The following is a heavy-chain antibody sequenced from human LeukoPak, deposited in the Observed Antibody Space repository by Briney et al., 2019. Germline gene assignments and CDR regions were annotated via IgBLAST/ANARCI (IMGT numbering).Heavy chain of an antibody. CDR2: IYYSGST. Sequence: PSETLSLTCTVSGGSISSSSYYWGWIRQPPGKGLEWIGSIYYSGSTYYNPSLKSRVTISVDTSKNQFSLKLSSVTAADTAVYYCARHGQGDFWSGLDAFDIWGQGTMVTVSS. CDR3: ARHGQGDFWSGLDAFDI. J-gene: IGHJ3*02. D-gene: IGHD3-3*01. CDR1: GGSISSSSYY. V-gene: IGHV4-39*01.